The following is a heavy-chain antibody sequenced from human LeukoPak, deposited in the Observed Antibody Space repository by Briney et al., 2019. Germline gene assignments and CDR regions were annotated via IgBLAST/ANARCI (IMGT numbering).Heavy chain of an antibody. CDR2: ISGHGEST. D-gene: IGHD3-22*01. CDR3: AKLRDYFDSSGNFDY. CDR1: GFTLRNYA. J-gene: IGHJ4*02. Sequence: EGSLRLSCAASGFTLRNYAMSWVRQAPGKGLEWVSAISGHGESTYNADSVKGRFTISRDNPKNTVYLQMNSLRVEDSAVYYCAKLRDYFDSSGNFDYWGQGTLVTVSS. V-gene: IGHV3-23*01.